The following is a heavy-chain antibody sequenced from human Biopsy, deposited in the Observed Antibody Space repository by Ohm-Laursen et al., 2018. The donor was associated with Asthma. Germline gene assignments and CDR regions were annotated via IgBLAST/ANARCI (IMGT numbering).Heavy chain of an antibody. Sequence: SLRLSCTATGFTFHNYVMHWVRQAPGKGLEWVAGIFFDGSNKYYADSVKGRFTISRDNSKNTLYLQMNSLRAEDSAVYYCARDFGCGSYFVGTTFDYWGQGALVTVSS. J-gene: IGHJ4*02. V-gene: IGHV3-30-3*01. CDR1: GFTFHNYV. D-gene: IGHD1-26*01. CDR3: ARDFGCGSYFVGTTFDY. CDR2: IFFDGSNK.